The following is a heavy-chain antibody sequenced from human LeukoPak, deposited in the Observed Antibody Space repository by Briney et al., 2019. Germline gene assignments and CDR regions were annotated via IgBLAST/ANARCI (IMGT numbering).Heavy chain of an antibody. CDR3: ARVIGWDEPFDL. V-gene: IGHV3-74*01. J-gene: IGHJ3*01. CDR2: INTDGSST. CDR1: GFTLSNYW. D-gene: IGHD1-26*01. Sequence: GGSLRLSCSASGFTLSNYWIHWVRQAPGRGLVWVSRINTDGSSTNYADSVRGRFTVSRDNAKNTLYLQMNSLRVEDTAVYYCARVIGWDEPFDLWGHGTLVTVSS.